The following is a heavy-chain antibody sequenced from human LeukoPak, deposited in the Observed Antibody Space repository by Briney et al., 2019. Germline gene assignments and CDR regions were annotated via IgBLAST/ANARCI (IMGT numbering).Heavy chain of an antibody. D-gene: IGHD3-10*01. CDR1: GGSFSGYY. CDR2: INHSGST. CDR3: ADGDYGSGSYGY. J-gene: IGHJ4*02. Sequence: SETLSLTCAVYGGSFSGYYWSWIRQPPGKGPEWIGEINHSGSTNYNPSLKSRVTISVDTSKNQFSLKLSSVTAADTAVYYCADGDYGSGSYGYWGQGTLVTVSS. V-gene: IGHV4-34*01.